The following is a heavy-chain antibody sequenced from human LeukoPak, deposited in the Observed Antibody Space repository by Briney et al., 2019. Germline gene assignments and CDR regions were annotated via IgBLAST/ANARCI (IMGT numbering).Heavy chain of an antibody. V-gene: IGHV3-15*01. J-gene: IGHJ5*02. D-gene: IGHD6-13*01. CDR3: TTDQLAAAGTDWFDP. CDR1: GFTFSKAW. Sequence: GGSLRLSCAASGFTFSKAWMSWVRPAPGKGLEWVGGIKSKTDGGTTDYAAPVKGRFTISRDDSKNTLYLQMNSVKSEDTAVYYCTTDQLAAAGTDWFDPWGQGTLVTVSS. CDR2: IKSKTDGGTT.